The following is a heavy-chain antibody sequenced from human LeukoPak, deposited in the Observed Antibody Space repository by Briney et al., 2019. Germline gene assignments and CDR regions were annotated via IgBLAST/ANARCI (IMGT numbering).Heavy chain of an antibody. CDR3: SKRSGAGGDFGSFEY. CDR2: IGVSGGNT. CDR1: GFTFSSYA. V-gene: IGHV3-23*01. D-gene: IGHD1-14*01. J-gene: IGHJ4*02. Sequence: PGRSLRLSCAASGFTFSSYAMSWVRQAPGKGLEWVSSIGVSGGNTYYADSVKGRFTISRDNSKNTLFLQMNTLRAEDTAIYYCSKRSGAGGDFGSFEYWGQGTLVTVSS.